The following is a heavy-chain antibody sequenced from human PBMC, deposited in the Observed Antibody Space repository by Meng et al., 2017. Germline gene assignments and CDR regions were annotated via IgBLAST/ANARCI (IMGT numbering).Heavy chain of an antibody. V-gene: IGHV4-39*07. Sequence: QLPLRESGPGLVKPSETLSLTCTVSGGAISSSSYYWGWIRQPPGKGLEWIGSIYYSGSTYYNPSLKSRVTISVDTSKNQFSLKLSSVTAADTAVYYCARDGIAAAGTGRSYFQHWGQGTLVTVSS. CDR1: GGAISSSSYY. J-gene: IGHJ1*01. CDR2: IYYSGST. D-gene: IGHD6-13*01. CDR3: ARDGIAAAGTGRSYFQH.